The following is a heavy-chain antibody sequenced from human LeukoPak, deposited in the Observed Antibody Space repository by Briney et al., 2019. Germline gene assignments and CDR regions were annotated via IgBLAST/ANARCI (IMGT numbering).Heavy chain of an antibody. CDR1: GFTFSSYA. J-gene: IGHJ4*02. CDR2: ISYDGSNK. V-gene: IGHV3-30-3*01. CDR3: ARGGVYSSGSYYLYYFDY. Sequence: GRSLRLSCVAPGFTFSSYAMHWVRQAPGKGLEWVALISYDGSNKYYADSVKGRFTISRDNSKNTLYLQMNSLRAEDTAVYYCARGGVYSSGSYYLYYFDYWGQGTLVTVSS. D-gene: IGHD6-19*01.